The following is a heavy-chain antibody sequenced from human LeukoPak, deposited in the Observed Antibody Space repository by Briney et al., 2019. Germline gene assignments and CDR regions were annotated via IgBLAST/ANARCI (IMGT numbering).Heavy chain of an antibody. Sequence: PSETLSLTCGVSGGSIRSTNWWSWVRQPPGQGLEWIGEISLTGETNYNPSLNDRVTMSLDGSRNQLALTLTSVTAADTAIYYCSRESGAFCPFGYWGQGTLVIVPP. J-gene: IGHJ4*02. CDR1: GGSIRSTNW. V-gene: IGHV4-4*02. D-gene: IGHD1-26*01. CDR3: SRESGAFCPFGY. CDR2: ISLTGET.